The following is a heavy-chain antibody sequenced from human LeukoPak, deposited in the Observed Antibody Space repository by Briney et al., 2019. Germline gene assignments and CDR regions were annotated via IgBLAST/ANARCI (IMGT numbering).Heavy chain of an antibody. CDR2: IIPIFGTA. CDR1: GGTFSSYA. CDR3: ARDAIAVVGTKRPYNWFDP. J-gene: IGHJ5*02. V-gene: IGHV1-69*01. D-gene: IGHD6-19*01. Sequence: SVKVSCKASGGTFSSYAISWVRQAPGQGLEWMGGIIPIFGTANYAQKFQGRVTITADESTSTAYMELSSLRSEDTAVYYCARDAIAVVGTKRPYNWFDPWGQGTLVTVSS.